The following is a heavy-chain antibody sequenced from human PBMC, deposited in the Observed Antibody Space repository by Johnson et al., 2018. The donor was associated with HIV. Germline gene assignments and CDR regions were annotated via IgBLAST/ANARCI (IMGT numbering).Heavy chain of an antibody. CDR2: INWNGGST. J-gene: IGHJ1*01. V-gene: IGHV3-20*04. D-gene: IGHD1-1*01. CDR1: GFTFDDYG. CDR3: ARDQLGSKMGFLLPPFSGPNWAQRRLSWS. Sequence: VQLVESGGRVVRPGGSLRLSCAASGFTFDDYGMSWVRQAPGKGLEWVSGINWNGGSTGYADSVKGRFTISRDNAKNSLYLQMNSLRPEDTAFYFCARDQLGSKMGFLLPPFSGPNWAQRRLSWSWG.